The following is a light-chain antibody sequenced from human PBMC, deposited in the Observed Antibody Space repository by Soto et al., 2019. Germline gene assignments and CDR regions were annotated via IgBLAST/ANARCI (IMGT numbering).Light chain of an antibody. J-gene: IGKJ4*01. Sequence: DIQMTQSQSYLSASVGYRGTITCRASQSISTFLLWYQQKPGTAPKGLIYSASKLESGVPSRFSGSGSVTDFTLTISNLQPEDFATYYCQQSHSAPLTFGGGTKVEMK. CDR2: SAS. CDR1: QSISTF. CDR3: QQSHSAPLT. V-gene: IGKV1-39*01.